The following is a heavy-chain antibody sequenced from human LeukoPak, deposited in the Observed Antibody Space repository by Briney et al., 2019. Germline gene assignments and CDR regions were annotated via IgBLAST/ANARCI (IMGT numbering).Heavy chain of an antibody. CDR2: IIPIFGTA. J-gene: IGHJ4*02. CDR3: ATGSGRHLAAPY. V-gene: IGHV1-69*01. D-gene: IGHD3-10*01. CDR1: GGTFSSYA. Sequence: ASGKVSCKASGGTFSSYAISWVRQAPGQGLEWMGGIIPIFGTANYAQKFQGRVTITADESTSTAYMELSSLRSEDTAVYYCATGSGRHLAAPYWGQGTLVTVSS.